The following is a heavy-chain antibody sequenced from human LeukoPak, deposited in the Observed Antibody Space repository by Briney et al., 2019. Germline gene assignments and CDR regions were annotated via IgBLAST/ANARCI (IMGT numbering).Heavy chain of an antibody. Sequence: EASVKVSCKASGYTFTSYGISWVRQAPGQGLEWMGWISAYNGNTNYAQKLQGRVTMTTDTSTSTAYMELRSLRSDDTAVYYCARERETTVTLTDYYYYYGMDVWGQGTTVTVSS. CDR3: ARERETTVTLTDYYYYYGMDV. D-gene: IGHD4-17*01. J-gene: IGHJ6*02. CDR1: GYTFTSYG. CDR2: ISAYNGNT. V-gene: IGHV1-18*01.